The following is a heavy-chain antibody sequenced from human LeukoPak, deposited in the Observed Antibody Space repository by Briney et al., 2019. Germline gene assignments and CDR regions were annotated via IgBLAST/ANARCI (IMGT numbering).Heavy chain of an antibody. D-gene: IGHD6-13*01. V-gene: IGHV3-66*01. Sequence: PGGSLRLSCAASGFTVSSNYMSWVRQAPGKVLEWVSVIYSGGSKYYADSVKGRFTISRDNSKNTLYLQMNSLRAEDTAVYYCAMRGIAAAGQPVDYWGQGTLVTVSS. J-gene: IGHJ4*02. CDR3: AMRGIAAAGQPVDY. CDR1: GFTVSSNY. CDR2: IYSGGSK.